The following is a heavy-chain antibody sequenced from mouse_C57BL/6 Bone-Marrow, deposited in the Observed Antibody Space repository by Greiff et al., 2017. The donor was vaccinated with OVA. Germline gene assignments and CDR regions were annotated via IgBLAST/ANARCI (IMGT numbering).Heavy chain of an antibody. CDR3: ARYRGRVAVDYFDY. J-gene: IGHJ2*01. CDR1: GFTFTNYY. Sequence: EVQLMESGGGLVQPGDSLSLSCAASGFTFTNYYMSWVRQPPGKALEWLAFIRNKPNGSTTASCASVMGLFTISRDNTKSIRYLQMNSKRAEDRATYYCARYRGRVAVDYFDYWGQGTALTVSA. CDR2: IRNKPNGSTT. D-gene: IGHD1-1*01. V-gene: IGHV7-3*01.